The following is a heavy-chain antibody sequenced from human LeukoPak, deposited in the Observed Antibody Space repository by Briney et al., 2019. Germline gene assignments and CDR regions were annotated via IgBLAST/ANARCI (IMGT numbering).Heavy chain of an antibody. CDR1: GYTFTSYA. D-gene: IGHD1-26*01. J-gene: IGHJ4*02. V-gene: IGHV1-3*01. CDR2: INAGNGNT. CDR3: ARGTSGSYFDY. Sequence: ASVKVSCKASGYTFTSYAMHWVRQAPGQRLEWMGWINAGNGNTKYSQKFQGRVTITRDTSTSTVYMELSSLRSEDTAVYYCARGTSGSYFDYWGQGTLVTVSS.